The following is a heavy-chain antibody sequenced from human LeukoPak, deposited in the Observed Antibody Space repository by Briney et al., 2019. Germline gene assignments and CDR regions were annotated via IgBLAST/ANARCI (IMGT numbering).Heavy chain of an antibody. D-gene: IGHD3-16*01. CDR3: ARAGRTYRGPIDY. Sequence: SETLSLTCAVYGGSFSGYYWSWIRQPPGKGLEWIGEINHSGSTNYNPSLKSRVTISVDTSKNQFSLKLSSVTAADTAVYYCARAGRTYRGPIDYLGQGTLVTVSS. CDR1: GGSFSGYY. CDR2: INHSGST. J-gene: IGHJ4*02. V-gene: IGHV4-34*01.